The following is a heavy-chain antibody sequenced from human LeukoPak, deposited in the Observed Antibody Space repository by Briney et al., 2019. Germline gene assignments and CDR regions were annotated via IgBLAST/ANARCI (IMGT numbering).Heavy chain of an antibody. CDR3: VRDGGVSGYDLLDY. CDR2: INQDGSEE. J-gene: IGHJ4*02. D-gene: IGHD5-12*01. Sequence: GSLRLSCAASGFTSTNAWMSWVRQAPGKGLEWVAHINQDGSEEHYMDSVKARFIISRDNAKNSLSLQMDSLRAEDTAVYYCVRDGGVSGYDLLDYWGQGTLVTVSS. CDR1: GFTSTNAW. V-gene: IGHV3-7*01.